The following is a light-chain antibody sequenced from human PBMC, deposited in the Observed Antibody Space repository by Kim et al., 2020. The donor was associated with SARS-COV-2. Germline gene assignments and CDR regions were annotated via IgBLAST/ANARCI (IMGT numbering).Light chain of an antibody. V-gene: IGLV3-1*01. CDR2: QDS. CDR3: QAWDSSSAVV. Sequence: VSPGQTASITCSGDKLGDKYACWYQQKPGQSPVLVIYQDSKRPSGIPERFSGSNSGNTATLTISGTQAMDEADYYCQAWDSSSAVVFGGGAQLTVL. CDR1: KLGDKY. J-gene: IGLJ2*01.